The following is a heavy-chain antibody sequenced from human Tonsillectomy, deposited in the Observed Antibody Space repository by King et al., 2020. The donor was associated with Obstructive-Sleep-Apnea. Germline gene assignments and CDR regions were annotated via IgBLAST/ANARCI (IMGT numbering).Heavy chain of an antibody. CDR3: AGGGKGPLLFDY. D-gene: IGHD3-16*01. V-gene: IGHV4-59*01. CDR2: IYYSGST. Sequence: VQLQESGPGLVKPSETLSLTCTVSGGSISSYYWSWIRQPPGKGLEWIGYIYYSGSTNYTPSLKSRYTISVDTSKNPFSLNLSSVTAADTAVYYCAGGGKGPLLFDYWGQGTLVTVSS. J-gene: IGHJ4*02. CDR1: GGSISSYY.